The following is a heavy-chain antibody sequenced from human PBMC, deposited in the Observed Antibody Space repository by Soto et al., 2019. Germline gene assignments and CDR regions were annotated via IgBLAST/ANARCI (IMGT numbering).Heavy chain of an antibody. Sequence: QVQLVQSGAEVKKPGASVKVSCKASGYTFTSYGISWVRQAPGQGLEWMGWISAYNGNTNYAQKLQGRVTMTTDTSTSTAYMELRSLRSDDTAVYYCARGPFLDIVVVVAANDFDYWGQGTLVTVSS. J-gene: IGHJ4*02. CDR1: GYTFTSYG. V-gene: IGHV1-18*01. D-gene: IGHD2-15*01. CDR3: ARGPFLDIVVVVAANDFDY. CDR2: ISAYNGNT.